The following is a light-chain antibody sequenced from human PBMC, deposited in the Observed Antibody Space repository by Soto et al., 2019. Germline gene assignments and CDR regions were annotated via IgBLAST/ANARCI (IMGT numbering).Light chain of an antibody. V-gene: IGKV1-17*01. CDR1: QDIGSD. J-gene: IGKJ1*01. Sequence: DIQMTQSPSSLSASVGDKVIITCRASQDIGSDLAWYQQKPGKAPERLIYAASSLQNGVPSRFSASGSGTEFTITISSLKPEDFETYSCLQHHNLTWTFGKGTKVDIK. CDR2: AAS. CDR3: LQHHNLTWT.